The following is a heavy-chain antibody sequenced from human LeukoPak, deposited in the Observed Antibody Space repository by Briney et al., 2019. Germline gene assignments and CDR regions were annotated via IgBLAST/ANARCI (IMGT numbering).Heavy chain of an antibody. Sequence: GESLKISCKTSGYTFTIYWIGWVRQMPGKGLEWVGIIYPGDSHTRYSPSFQGQVTISADKSISTSYLQWSSLKASDTAIFYYARSDSYSFDYWGQGTLVTVSS. CDR1: GYTFTIYW. V-gene: IGHV5-51*01. CDR3: ARSDSYSFDY. CDR2: IYPGDSHT. J-gene: IGHJ4*02.